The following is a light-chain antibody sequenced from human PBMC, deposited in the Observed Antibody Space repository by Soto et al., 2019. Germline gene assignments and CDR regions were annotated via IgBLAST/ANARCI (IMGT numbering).Light chain of an antibody. J-gene: IGLJ1*01. Sequence: QSVLTQPASVSGSPGQSITISCTGTSSDVGTYNLVSWYQLHPGQAPRLIIYEGSKRPSGVSDRFSGSRSGNTASLTISGLQAEDEADYYCCSYAGPTTFVYVFGTGTKVTVL. CDR2: EGS. CDR1: SSDVGTYNL. CDR3: CSYAGPTTFVYV. V-gene: IGLV2-23*01.